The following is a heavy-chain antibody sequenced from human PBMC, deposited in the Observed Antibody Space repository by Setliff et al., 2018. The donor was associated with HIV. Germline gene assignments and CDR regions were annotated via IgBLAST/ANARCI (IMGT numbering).Heavy chain of an antibody. J-gene: IGHJ3*01. CDR2: IYTSGRT. CDR3: ARDPGIVGATDDHDAFDV. CDR1: GASISSYY. V-gene: IGHV4-4*07. D-gene: IGHD1-26*01. Sequence: PSETLSLTCTVSGASISSYYWSWIRQPAGKGLEWIGRIYTSGRTKYNPSLKSRVTMSVDTSKNQFSLNLTSVTAADTAVYYCARDPGIVGATDDHDAFDVWGQGTMVTVSS.